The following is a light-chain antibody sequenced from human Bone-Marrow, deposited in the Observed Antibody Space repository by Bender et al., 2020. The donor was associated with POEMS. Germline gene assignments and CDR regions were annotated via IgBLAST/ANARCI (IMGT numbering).Light chain of an antibody. Sequence: QSALTQPASVSGSPGQSITISCTGTSSDVGGYNLVSWYQQHPGKAPKLMIYEGSKRPSGVSNRFSGTKSGNTASLTLSGLQAEDEATYFCSSYAGIPTFVFGGGTKLTVL. CDR1: SSDVGGYNL. V-gene: IGLV2-23*03. J-gene: IGLJ2*01. CDR2: EGS. CDR3: SSYAGIPTFV.